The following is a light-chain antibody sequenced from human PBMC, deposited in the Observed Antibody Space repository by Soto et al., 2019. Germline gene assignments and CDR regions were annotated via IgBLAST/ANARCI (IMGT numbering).Light chain of an antibody. CDR3: SSFTSNRIYV. Sequence: QSVLTHPTSVSVSPGQSITISCTGNHTDIGTYDYVSWYQRHPGRAPRLLIHGVTTRPSGISGRFSASKSGLTASLTISGLQPEDEADYYCSSFTSNRIYVFGPGTKVTVL. CDR2: GVT. V-gene: IGLV2-14*03. J-gene: IGLJ1*01. CDR1: HTDIGTYDY.